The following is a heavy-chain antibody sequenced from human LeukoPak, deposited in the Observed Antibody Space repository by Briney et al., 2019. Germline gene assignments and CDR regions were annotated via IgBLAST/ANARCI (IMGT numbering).Heavy chain of an antibody. CDR3: ARRRSGYGDFDY. CDR1: GGSISSYY. CDR2: LYNSESI. V-gene: IGHV4-59*08. D-gene: IGHD5-12*01. Sequence: PSETLSLTCTVSGGSISSYYWAWIRQPPGQGLEWIGHLYNSESINYNTSLKSRVTMSIDTSKNQLSLELSSVTAADTAVYYCARRRSGYGDFDYWGQGTLVTVSS. J-gene: IGHJ4*02.